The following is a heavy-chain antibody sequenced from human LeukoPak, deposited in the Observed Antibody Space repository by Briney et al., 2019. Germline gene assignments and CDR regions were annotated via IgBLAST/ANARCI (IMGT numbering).Heavy chain of an antibody. CDR2: ISGSGGST. Sequence: PGGSLRLPCAASGFTFSSYAMSWVRQAPGKGLEWVSAISGSGGSTYYADSVKGRFTISRDNSKNTLYLQMNSLRAEDTAVYYCARPTYYNFWSGYQPFDYWGQGTLVTVSS. D-gene: IGHD3-3*01. CDR3: ARPTYYNFWSGYQPFDY. J-gene: IGHJ4*02. CDR1: GFTFSSYA. V-gene: IGHV3-23*01.